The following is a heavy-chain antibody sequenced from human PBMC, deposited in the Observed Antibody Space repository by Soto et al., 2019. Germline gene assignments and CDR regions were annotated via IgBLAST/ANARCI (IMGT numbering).Heavy chain of an antibody. D-gene: IGHD6-13*01. Sequence: SETLSLTCTVSGGSISSSSYYWGWIRQPPGKGLEWIGSIYYSGSTYYNPSLKSRVTISVDTSKNQFSLKLSSVTAADTAVYYCARQGSYSSSWYYFDYWGQGTLVTVSS. CDR2: IYYSGST. CDR3: ARQGSYSSSWYYFDY. V-gene: IGHV4-39*01. CDR1: GGSISSSSYY. J-gene: IGHJ4*02.